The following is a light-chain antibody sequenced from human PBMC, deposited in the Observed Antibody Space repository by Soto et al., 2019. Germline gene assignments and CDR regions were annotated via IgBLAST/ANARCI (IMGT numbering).Light chain of an antibody. CDR3: CSYSGSSTLVV. V-gene: IGLV2-14*03. CDR1: SSDVGGYNF. CDR2: DVD. J-gene: IGLJ2*01. Sequence: QSALTQPASVSGSPGQSITISCTGTSSDVGGYNFVSWYQQHPGKDPRLMIFDVDNRPSGVSTRFSGSKSGNTASLTISGLQAEDEADYYCCSYSGSSTLVVFGGGTKVTVL.